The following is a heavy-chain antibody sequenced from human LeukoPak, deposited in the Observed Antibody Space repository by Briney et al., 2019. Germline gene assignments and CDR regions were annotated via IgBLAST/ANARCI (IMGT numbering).Heavy chain of an antibody. CDR2: ISYDGSNK. J-gene: IGHJ3*02. CDR3: AKLDDSSGWYDLTDAFDI. D-gene: IGHD6-19*01. V-gene: IGHV3-30*18. Sequence: PGRSLRLSCAASGFTFSSYGMHWVRQAPGKGLEWVAVISYDGSNKYYADSVKGRFTISRDNSKNTLYLQMNSLRAEDTAVYYCAKLDDSSGWYDLTDAFDIWGQGTMVTVSS. CDR1: GFTFSSYG.